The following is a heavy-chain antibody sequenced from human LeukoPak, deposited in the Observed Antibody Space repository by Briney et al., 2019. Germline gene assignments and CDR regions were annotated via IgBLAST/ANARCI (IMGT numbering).Heavy chain of an antibody. Sequence: PSETLSLTCTVSGGSISSSSYYWGWIRQPPGKGLEWIGNIYYTGNIYYNPSLNSRVTVSVDTSKNQFSLQLESMTVADTAVYYCARAARGSSSWYSYYYYYMDVWGKGTTVTVSS. CDR3: ARAARGSSSWYSYYYYYMDV. J-gene: IGHJ6*03. D-gene: IGHD6-13*01. CDR2: IYYTGNI. V-gene: IGHV4-39*07. CDR1: GGSISSSSYY.